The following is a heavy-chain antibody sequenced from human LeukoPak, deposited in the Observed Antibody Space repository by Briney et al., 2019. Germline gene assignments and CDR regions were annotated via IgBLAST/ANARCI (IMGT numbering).Heavy chain of an antibody. Sequence: PSETLSLTCTVSGGSISSYYWSWIRQPPGKGLEWIGYIYYSGSTNYNPSLKSRVTISVDTSKNQFSLKLSSVTAADTAVYYCARDPYGDYVLDYWGQGTLVTVSS. D-gene: IGHD4-17*01. CDR3: ARDPYGDYVLDY. CDR1: GGSISSYY. J-gene: IGHJ4*02. V-gene: IGHV4-59*01. CDR2: IYYSGST.